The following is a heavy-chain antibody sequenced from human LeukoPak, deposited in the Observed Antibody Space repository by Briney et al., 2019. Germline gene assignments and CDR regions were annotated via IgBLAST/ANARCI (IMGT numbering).Heavy chain of an antibody. D-gene: IGHD3-22*01. CDR1: GFTFDDYA. CDR2: ISWNSGSI. V-gene: IGHV3-9*01. CDR3: AKSSNYYDSSAIENL. Sequence: GGSLRLSCAASGFTFDDYAMHWVRHAPGKGLEWVSGISWNSGSIGYADSVKGRFTISRDNAKNSLYLQMNSLRAEDTALYYCAKSSNYYDSSAIENLWGQGTLVTVSS. J-gene: IGHJ5*02.